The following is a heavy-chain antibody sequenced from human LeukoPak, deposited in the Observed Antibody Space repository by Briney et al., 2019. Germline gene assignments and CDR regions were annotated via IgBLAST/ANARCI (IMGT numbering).Heavy chain of an antibody. CDR1: GYQLTNNW. CDR2: IYPGYSDA. D-gene: IGHD6-6*01. Sequence: GESLKISCKISGYQLTNNWIGWVRQVPGKGLEWMGLIYPGYSDAKYSPSFQGQVTISADKSISTAYLQWSSLKASDTAMYYCARHGEGQLGNFDYWGQGTLVTVSS. CDR3: ARHGEGQLGNFDY. J-gene: IGHJ4*02. V-gene: IGHV5-51*01.